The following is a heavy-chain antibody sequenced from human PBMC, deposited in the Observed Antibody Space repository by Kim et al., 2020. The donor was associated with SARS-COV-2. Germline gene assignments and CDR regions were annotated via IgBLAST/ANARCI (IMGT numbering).Heavy chain of an antibody. CDR1: GYTFTSYA. D-gene: IGHD3-9*01. V-gene: IGHV1-3*01. CDR3: ARDPREAISSRRGWFDP. CDR2: INAGNGNT. Sequence: ASVKVSCKASGYTFTSYAMHWVRQAPGQRLEWMGWINAGNGNTKYSQKFQGRVTITRDTSASTAYMELSSLRSEDTAVYYCARDPREAISSRRGWFDPWGQGTLVTVSS. J-gene: IGHJ5*02.